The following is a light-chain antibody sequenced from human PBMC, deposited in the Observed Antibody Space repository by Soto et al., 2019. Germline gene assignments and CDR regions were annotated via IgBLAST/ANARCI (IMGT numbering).Light chain of an antibody. J-gene: IGKJ1*01. CDR1: QSISSW. CDR3: QQYNSYGT. Sequence: DIQMTQSPSTLSASVGYRFTITCRASQSISSWLAWYQQKPGKAPKLLIYDASSLESGVPSRFSGSGSGTEFTLTISSLQPDDFATYYCQQYNSYGTFGQGTTVDIK. V-gene: IGKV1-5*01. CDR2: DAS.